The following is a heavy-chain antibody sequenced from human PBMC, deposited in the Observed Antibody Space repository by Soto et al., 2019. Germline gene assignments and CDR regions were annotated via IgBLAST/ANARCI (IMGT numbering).Heavy chain of an antibody. CDR3: AGDRGATDAEDAFDI. D-gene: IGHD4-4*01. CDR2: IYYSGST. Sequence: QVQLQESGPGLVKPSETLSLTCTVSGGSISSYYWSWIRQPPGKGLEWIGYIYYSGSTNYNPSLKGRVTISVDTSKNQFSLKLSSVTAADTAVYYCAGDRGATDAEDAFDIWGQGTMVTVSS. V-gene: IGHV4-59*01. J-gene: IGHJ3*02. CDR1: GGSISSYY.